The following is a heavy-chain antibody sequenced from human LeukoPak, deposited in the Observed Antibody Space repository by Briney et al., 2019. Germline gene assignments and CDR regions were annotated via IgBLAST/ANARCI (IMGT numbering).Heavy chain of an antibody. CDR1: GFTFSNYN. V-gene: IGHV3-21*01. Sequence: GGSLRLSCAASGFTFSNYNMNWVRQAPGKGLEWVSSISSSTYMYYTDSVKGRFTISRDNAKNSLYLQMNSLRAEDTAVYYCAEVARSGYWGQGTLVTVSS. J-gene: IGHJ4*02. D-gene: IGHD5-12*01. CDR3: AEVARSGY. CDR2: ISSSTYM.